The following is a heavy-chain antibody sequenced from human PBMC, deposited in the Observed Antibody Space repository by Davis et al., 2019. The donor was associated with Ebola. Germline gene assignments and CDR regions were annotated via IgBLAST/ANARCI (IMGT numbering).Heavy chain of an antibody. CDR3: ASRALLLTGNYYYYYYGMDV. J-gene: IGHJ6*02. CDR2: ISYDGSNK. CDR1: GFTFSSYG. V-gene: IGHV3-30*03. D-gene: IGHD1-20*01. Sequence: GESLKISCAASGFTFSSYGMHWVRQAPGKGLEWVAVISYDGSNKYYADSVKGRFTISRDNSKNTLYLQMNSLRAEDTAVYYCASRALLLTGNYYYYYYGMDVWGQGTTVTVSS.